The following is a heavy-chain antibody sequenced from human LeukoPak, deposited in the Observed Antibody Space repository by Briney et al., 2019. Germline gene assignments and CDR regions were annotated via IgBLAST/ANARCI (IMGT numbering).Heavy chain of an antibody. J-gene: IGHJ6*04. CDR3: ARGGDSGSSDRPVYYYSMDV. Sequence: GASVKVSCKSSGGTFSTYSISWVRQAPGQGLEWMGGIFPIFGTANNAQQFHGRITITADTSTSTAYMELSSLRSEDTAVYYCARGGDSGSSDRPVYYYSMDVWGTGTTVTVSS. CDR1: GGTFSTYS. V-gene: IGHV1-69*06. CDR2: IFPIFGTA. D-gene: IGHD1-26*01.